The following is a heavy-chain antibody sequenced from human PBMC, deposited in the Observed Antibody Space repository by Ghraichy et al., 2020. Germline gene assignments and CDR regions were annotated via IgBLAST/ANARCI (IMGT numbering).Heavy chain of an antibody. CDR3: VRGDYGSGIGV. D-gene: IGHD3-10*01. V-gene: IGHV3-48*02. Sequence: GGSLRLSCAASGFTFSVYAMNWVRQAPGRGLEWVSHITSGSSSIYYADSVKGRFSISRDNAKNSLYLQMNSLRDEDTAVYYCVRGDYGSGIGVWGQGTTVIVSS. J-gene: IGHJ6*02. CDR1: GFTFSVYA. CDR2: ITSGSSSI.